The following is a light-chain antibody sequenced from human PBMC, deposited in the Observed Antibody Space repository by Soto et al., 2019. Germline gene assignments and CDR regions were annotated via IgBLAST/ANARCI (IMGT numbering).Light chain of an antibody. CDR3: QQSYSAPFT. V-gene: IGKV1-39*01. CDR1: QSISSY. CDR2: DAS. J-gene: IGKJ2*01. Sequence: DIQMTQSPSSLSASVGDRDTVTCRASQSISSYLNWYQQKPGKAPNLLIYDASNLQSGVPSRFSVGGSGTDFTLTISSLQPDDFASYYCQQSYSAPFTFGQGTKLEIK.